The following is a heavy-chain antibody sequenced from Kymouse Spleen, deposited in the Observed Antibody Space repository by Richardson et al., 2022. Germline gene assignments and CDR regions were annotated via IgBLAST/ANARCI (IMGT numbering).Heavy chain of an antibody. V-gene: IGHV3-30*18. D-gene: IGHD6-19*01. CDR1: GFTFSSYG. CDR3: AKDLGSSGLYFDY. Sequence: QVQLVESGGGVVQPGRSLRLSCAASGFTFSSYGMHWVRQAPGKGLEWVAVISYDGSNKYYADSVKGRFTISRDNSKNTLYLQMNSLRAEDTAVYYCAKDLGSSGLYFDYWGQGTLVTVSS. J-gene: IGHJ4*02. CDR2: ISYDGSNK.